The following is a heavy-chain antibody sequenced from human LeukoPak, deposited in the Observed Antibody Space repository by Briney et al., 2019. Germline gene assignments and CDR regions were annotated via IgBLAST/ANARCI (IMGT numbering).Heavy chain of an antibody. D-gene: IGHD1-26*01. CDR3: ARESVGAFDY. Sequence: GGSLRLSCAASGFSFSSYWLSWVRQAPGKGLEWVANMNLDGSEKYYVDSVKGRFTISRDNAKNSLYLQMNSLRAEDTAVYYCARESVGAFDYWGQGTLVTVSS. V-gene: IGHV3-7*01. CDR2: MNLDGSEK. J-gene: IGHJ4*02. CDR1: GFSFSSYW.